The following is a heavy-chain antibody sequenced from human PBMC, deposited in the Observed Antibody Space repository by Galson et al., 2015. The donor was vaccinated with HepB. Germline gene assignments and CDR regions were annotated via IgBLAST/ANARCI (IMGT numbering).Heavy chain of an antibody. J-gene: IGHJ1*01. CDR2: INWNDASP. V-gene: IGHV3-20*04. Sequence: SLRLSCAASGFPFSTYTMSWVRQAPGKGLEWVSGINWNDASPAYADSVKGRFNISRDNANDSLYLQMNSLRNEDTAVYYCVRDSPDYFHHWGQGTLVTVSS. CDR1: GFPFSTYT. CDR3: VRDSPDYFHH.